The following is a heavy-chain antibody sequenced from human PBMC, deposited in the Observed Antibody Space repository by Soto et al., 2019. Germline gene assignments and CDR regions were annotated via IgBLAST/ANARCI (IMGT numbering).Heavy chain of an antibody. CDR3: ARAAEPLPAAGSLPFDY. Sequence: SVKVSCKASGGTFSSYAISWVRQAPGQGLEWMGGIIPIFGTANYAQKFQGRVTITADESTSTAYMELSSLRSEDTAVYYCARAAEPLPAAGSLPFDYWGQGTLVTVSS. CDR1: GGTFSSYA. J-gene: IGHJ4*02. CDR2: IIPIFGTA. D-gene: IGHD6-13*01. V-gene: IGHV1-69*13.